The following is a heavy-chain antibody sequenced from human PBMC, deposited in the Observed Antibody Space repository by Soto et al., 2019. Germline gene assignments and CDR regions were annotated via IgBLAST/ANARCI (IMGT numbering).Heavy chain of an antibody. J-gene: IGHJ4*02. Sequence: GGSLRLSCAASGFTFSSYAMHWVRQAPGKGLEWVAVISYDGSNKYYADSVKGRFTISRDNSKNTLYLQMNSLRAEDTAVYYCARDLGRGIAVAGTGSDYWGQGTLVTVSS. CDR1: GFTFSSYA. CDR2: ISYDGSNK. V-gene: IGHV3-30-3*01. CDR3: ARDLGRGIAVAGTGSDY. D-gene: IGHD6-19*01.